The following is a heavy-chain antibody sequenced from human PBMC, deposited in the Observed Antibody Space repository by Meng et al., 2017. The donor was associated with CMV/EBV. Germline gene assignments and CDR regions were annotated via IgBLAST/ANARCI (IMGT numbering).Heavy chain of an antibody. D-gene: IGHD3-10*01. V-gene: IGHV4-34*01. CDR2: INHSGST. CDR3: ARFGELEWFDP. Sequence: LTWAVCGGSVSGSSWSWIRQPPGKGLEWIGEINHSGSTNYNPSLKSRVTISVDTSKNQFSLKLSSVTAADTAVYYCARFGELEWFDPWGQGTLVTVSS. CDR1: GGSVSGSS. J-gene: IGHJ5*02.